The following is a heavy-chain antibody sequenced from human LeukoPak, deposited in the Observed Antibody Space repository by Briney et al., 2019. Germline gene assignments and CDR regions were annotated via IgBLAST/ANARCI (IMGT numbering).Heavy chain of an antibody. CDR2: IIPIFGTA. CDR1: GGTFSSYA. D-gene: IGHD6-19*01. Sequence: SVKVSCKASGGTFSSYAISWVRQAPGQGLEWMGRIIPIFGTANYSQKFQGRVTITTDESTSTAYMELSSLRSEDTAVYYCAKPLIAVAGTSAFDIWGQGTMVTVSS. CDR3: AKPLIAVAGTSAFDI. J-gene: IGHJ3*02. V-gene: IGHV1-69*05.